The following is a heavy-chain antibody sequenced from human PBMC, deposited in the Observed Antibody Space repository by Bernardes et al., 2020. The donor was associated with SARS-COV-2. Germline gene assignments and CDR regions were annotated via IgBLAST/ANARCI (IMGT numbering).Heavy chain of an antibody. CDR2: IGRSSNGI. D-gene: IGHD3-10*01. Sequence: GGSLRLSCGAFGFTFSSYGMNWVRQAPGKGLEWVSYIGRSSNGIDYADSVKGRFTISRDNAGNSLYLQLNSLRAEDTAVYYCARVSLMVRGGKYYSAMDVWGQGTTVTVSS. J-gene: IGHJ6*02. V-gene: IGHV3-48*01. CDR3: ARVSLMVRGGKYYSAMDV. CDR1: GFTFSSYG.